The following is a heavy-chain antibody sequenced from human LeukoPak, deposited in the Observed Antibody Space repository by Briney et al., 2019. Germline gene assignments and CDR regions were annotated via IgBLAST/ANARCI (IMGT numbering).Heavy chain of an antibody. J-gene: IGHJ4*02. Sequence: ASVKVSCKASGGTFTSYAISWVRQAPGQGLEWMGGIIPIFGTSNYAQKFQGRVTITTDESTSTAYMELSSLRSEDTAVYYCARYYSGWYYFDYWGQGTLVTVSS. CDR1: GGTFTSYA. CDR2: IIPIFGTS. D-gene: IGHD6-19*01. V-gene: IGHV1-69*05. CDR3: ARYYSGWYYFDY.